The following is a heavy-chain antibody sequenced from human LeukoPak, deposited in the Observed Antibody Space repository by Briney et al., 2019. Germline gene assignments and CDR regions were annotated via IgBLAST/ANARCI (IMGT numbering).Heavy chain of an antibody. J-gene: IGHJ4*02. D-gene: IGHD2-2*01. CDR2: ISGSGGST. CDR1: GFTFSSYA. V-gene: IGHV3-23*01. Sequence: GGSLRLSCAASGFTFSSYAMSWVRQAPGKGLEWVSAISGSGGSTYYADSVKGRFTISRDNSKNTLYLQMNSLRAEDTAVYYCASLVGYCSSSSCSFDYWGQGTLVTVSS. CDR3: ASLVGYCSSSSCSFDY.